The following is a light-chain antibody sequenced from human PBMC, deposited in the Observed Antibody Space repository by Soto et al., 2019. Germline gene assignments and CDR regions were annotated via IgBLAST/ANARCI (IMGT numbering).Light chain of an antibody. CDR3: QKSYSTPPWT. J-gene: IGKJ1*01. CDR2: AES. Sequence: IRMTQSPSLFYASTRDRVTLTCRASQGINSYVAWYQQKPGKAPKLLIYAESSLQSGVPSRFSGSGSGTDFTLTIRSLQPEDLATYYCQKSYSTPPWTVGNGIKVAIK. V-gene: IGKV1-8*01. CDR1: QGINSY.